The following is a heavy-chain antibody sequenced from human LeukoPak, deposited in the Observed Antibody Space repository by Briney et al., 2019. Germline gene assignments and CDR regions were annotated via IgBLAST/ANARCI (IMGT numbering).Heavy chain of an antibody. J-gene: IGHJ5*02. CDR1: GGTFSSYA. V-gene: IGHV1-69*06. CDR2: IIPIFGTA. Sequence: SVKVSCKASGGTFSSYAIGWVRQAPGQGLEWMGGIIPIFGTANYAQKFQGRVTITADKSTSTAYMELSSLRSEDTAVYYCAGGSSGNDNWFDPWGQGTLVTVSS. D-gene: IGHD3-10*01. CDR3: AGGSSGNDNWFDP.